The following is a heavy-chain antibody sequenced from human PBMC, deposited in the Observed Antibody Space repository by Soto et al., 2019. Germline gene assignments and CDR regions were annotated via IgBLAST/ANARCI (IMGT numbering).Heavy chain of an antibody. V-gene: IGHV3-23*01. CDR2: ITGTGGNT. CDR3: ARIRGYWYGLDV. J-gene: IGHJ6*01. Sequence: EVQLLESGGGLVQPGGSLRLSCAASGFPLSTYGMTWVRQAPGKGLEWVSAITGTGGNTYYVDSVKGRFTSSRDNFKNMLYLQVTSLRVEDTAVYYCARIRGYWYGLDVWGPGTTVTVSS. CDR1: GFPLSTYG.